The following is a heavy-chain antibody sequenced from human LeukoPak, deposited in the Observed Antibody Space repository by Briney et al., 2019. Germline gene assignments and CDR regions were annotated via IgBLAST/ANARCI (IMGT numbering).Heavy chain of an antibody. CDR1: GGSFSGYY. Sequence: PSETLSLTCAVYGGSFSGYYWSWIRQPPGKGLEWIGEINHSGSTNYNPSLKSRVTISVDTSKNQFSLKLSSVTAADTAVYYCAGYVVVVVVPTEGGYYFDYWGQGTLVTVSS. J-gene: IGHJ4*02. V-gene: IGHV4-34*01. CDR3: AGYVVVVVVPTEGGYYFDY. D-gene: IGHD2-15*01. CDR2: INHSGST.